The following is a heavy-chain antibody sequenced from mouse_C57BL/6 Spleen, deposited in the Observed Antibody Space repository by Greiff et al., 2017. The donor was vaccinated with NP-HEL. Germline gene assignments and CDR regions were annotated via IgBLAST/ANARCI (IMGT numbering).Heavy chain of an antibody. Sequence: QVQLQQPGAELVRPGSSVKLSCKASGYTFTSYWMDWVKQRPGQGLEWIGNIYPSDSETHYNQKFKDKATLTVDKSSSTAYMQLSSLTSEDSAVYYCARAGSSYEVSAYWGQGTLVTVSA. D-gene: IGHD1-1*01. CDR2: IYPSDSET. J-gene: IGHJ3*01. V-gene: IGHV1-61*01. CDR3: ARAGSSYEVSAY. CDR1: GYTFTSYW.